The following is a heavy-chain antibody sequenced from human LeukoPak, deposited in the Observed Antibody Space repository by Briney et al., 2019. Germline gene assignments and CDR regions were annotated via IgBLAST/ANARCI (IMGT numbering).Heavy chain of an antibody. J-gene: IGHJ4*02. CDR3: ARDEGYYFDS. CDR1: GFTFSDYI. CDR2: ISRNSTYI. Sequence: GGSLRLSCAASGFTFSDYIMNWVRQAPGKGLEWVASISRNSTYIHYADSVKGRFTISRDNARNSLFLQMNSLRAEGTAIYYCARDEGYYFDSWGQGTQVTVS. V-gene: IGHV3-21*01.